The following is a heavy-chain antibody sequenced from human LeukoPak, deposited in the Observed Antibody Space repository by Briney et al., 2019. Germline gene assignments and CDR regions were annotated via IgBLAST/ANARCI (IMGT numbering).Heavy chain of an antibody. V-gene: IGHV3-23*01. CDR3: AKVYGSSADY. CDR2: IRGSGDRTST. J-gene: IGHJ4*02. Sequence: GGSLRLSCAASGFTFSSFAMSWVRQAPGKGLEWVSNIRGSGDRTSTYYAASVKGRFTISRDNSNNMLYLQMNSLRAEDTAVYYCAKVYGSSADYWGQGTLVTVSS. CDR1: GFTFSSFA. D-gene: IGHD6-6*01.